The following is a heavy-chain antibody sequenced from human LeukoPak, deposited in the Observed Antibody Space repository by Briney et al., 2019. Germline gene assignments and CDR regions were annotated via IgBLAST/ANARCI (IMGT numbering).Heavy chain of an antibody. CDR2: ISGSGGST. CDR3: AKAKFCSGGSCLFDY. Sequence: GGSLRLSCAASGFTFSSYVMGWDRQAPGKGLEWVSHISGSGGSTYFADSVKGRFTISRDNSKNTLYLQMNSLRVEDAAVYYCAKAKFCSGGSCLFDYWGQGTLVTVSS. J-gene: IGHJ4*02. CDR1: GFTFSSYV. V-gene: IGHV3-23*01. D-gene: IGHD2-15*01.